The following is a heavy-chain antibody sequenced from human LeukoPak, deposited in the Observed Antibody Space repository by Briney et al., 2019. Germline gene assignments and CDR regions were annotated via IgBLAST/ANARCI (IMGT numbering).Heavy chain of an antibody. J-gene: IGHJ4*02. Sequence: SETLSLTCTVSGGSISSGSYYWSWIRQPAGKGLEWIGRIYTSGSTNYNPSLKSRVTISVDTSKNQFSLKLSSVTAADTAVYYCARDGQTGWLGGDYWGQGTLVTVSS. CDR2: IYTSGST. CDR1: GGSISSGSYY. V-gene: IGHV4-61*02. CDR3: ARDGQTGWLGGDY. D-gene: IGHD7-27*01.